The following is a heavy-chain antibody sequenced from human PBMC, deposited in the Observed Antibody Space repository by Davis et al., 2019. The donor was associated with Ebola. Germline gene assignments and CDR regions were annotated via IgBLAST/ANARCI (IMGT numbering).Heavy chain of an antibody. V-gene: IGHV4-39*01. Sequence: SISSTVSGASVSSHSYYWGWIRQTPGKGLEWIGSISYSGSTYYNPSLKSRVTISVDTSKNQFSLNLRSVTAADTTVYFCARHKGSNSGVGWFDPWGQGTLVTVSS. CDR2: ISYSGST. CDR3: ARHKGSNSGVGWFDP. CDR1: GASVSSHSYY. D-gene: IGHD3-10*01. J-gene: IGHJ5*02.